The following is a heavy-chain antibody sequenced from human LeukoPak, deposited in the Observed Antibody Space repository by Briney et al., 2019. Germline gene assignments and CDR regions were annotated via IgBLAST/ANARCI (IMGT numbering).Heavy chain of an antibody. V-gene: IGHV1-2*02. CDR1: GYTFTGYY. CDR3: ARDLAYCSSTSCYRMFDY. Sequence: ASVKVSCKASGYTFTGYYMHWVRQAPGQGLEWMGWIRAYNGNTNYAQKFQGRVTMTRDTSISTAYMELSRLRSDDTAVYYCARDLAYCSSTSCYRMFDYWGQGTLVTVSS. J-gene: IGHJ4*02. CDR2: IRAYNGNT. D-gene: IGHD2-2*02.